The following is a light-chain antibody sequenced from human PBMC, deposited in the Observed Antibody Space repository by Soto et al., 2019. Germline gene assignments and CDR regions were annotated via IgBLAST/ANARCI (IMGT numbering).Light chain of an antibody. CDR2: DAS. CDR1: QTVRNNY. Sequence: EFVWTQSPGTLSLSPGDRATLSCRASQTVRNNYLAWYQQKPGQAPRLLIYDASNRATGIPARFSGSGAGTDCTLTISSLDPEDFAVYYCQQRGDWPLTFGQGTRLEIK. J-gene: IGKJ5*01. CDR3: QQRGDWPLT. V-gene: IGKV3D-11*02.